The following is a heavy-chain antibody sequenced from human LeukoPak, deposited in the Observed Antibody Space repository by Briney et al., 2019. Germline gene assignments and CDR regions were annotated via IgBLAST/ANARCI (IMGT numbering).Heavy chain of an antibody. Sequence: SGTLSLTCAVSGGSISSSNWWSWVRQPPGKGLEWIGEIYHSGSTNYNPSLKSRVTISVDKSKNQFSLKLSSVTAADTAVYYCARGVPTMVRGAHYYYYYMDVWGKGTTVTVSS. CDR1: GGSISSSNW. CDR3: ARGVPTMVRGAHYYYYYMDV. CDR2: IYHSGST. V-gene: IGHV4-4*02. D-gene: IGHD3-10*01. J-gene: IGHJ6*03.